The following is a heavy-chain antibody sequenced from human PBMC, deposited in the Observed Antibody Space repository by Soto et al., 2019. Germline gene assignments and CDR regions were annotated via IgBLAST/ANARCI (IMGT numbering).Heavy chain of an antibody. D-gene: IGHD5-18*01. V-gene: IGHV3-23*01. J-gene: IGHJ4*02. CDR3: AKASAWIQLWLNPPLFDY. CDR1: GFTFSSYA. CDR2: ISGSGGST. Sequence: GGSLRLSCAASGFTFSSYAMSWVRQAPGKGLEWVSAISGSGGSTYYADSVKGRFTISRDNSKNTLYLQMNSLRAEDMAVYYCAKASAWIQLWLNPPLFDYWGQGTLVTVSS.